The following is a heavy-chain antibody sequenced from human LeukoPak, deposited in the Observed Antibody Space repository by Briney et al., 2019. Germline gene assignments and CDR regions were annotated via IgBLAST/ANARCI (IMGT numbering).Heavy chain of an antibody. J-gene: IGHJ5*02. CDR3: ARGYYGSGSYYNVLRFDP. CDR2: IIPIFGTA. V-gene: IGHV1-69*06. D-gene: IGHD3-10*01. Sequence: GASVKVSCKFSGYTLTELSMHWVRQAPGKGLEWMGGIIPIFGTANYAQKFQGRVTITADKSTSTAYMELSSLRSEDTAVYYCARGYYGSGSYYNVLRFDPWGQGTLVTVSS. CDR1: GYTLTELS.